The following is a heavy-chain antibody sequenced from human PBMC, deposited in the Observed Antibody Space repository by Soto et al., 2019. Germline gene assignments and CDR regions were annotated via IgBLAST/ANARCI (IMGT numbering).Heavy chain of an antibody. D-gene: IGHD2-2*01. CDR2: IYYSGST. Sequence: PSETLSLTCTVSGGSISSSSYYWGWIRQPPGKGLEWIGSIYYSGSTYYNPSLKSRVTISVDTSKNQFSLKLSSVTAADTAVYYCARAGGIVVPAATFSSYYYGMDVWGQGTTVTSP. J-gene: IGHJ6*02. V-gene: IGHV4-39*01. CDR1: GGSISSSSYY. CDR3: ARAGGIVVPAATFSSYYYGMDV.